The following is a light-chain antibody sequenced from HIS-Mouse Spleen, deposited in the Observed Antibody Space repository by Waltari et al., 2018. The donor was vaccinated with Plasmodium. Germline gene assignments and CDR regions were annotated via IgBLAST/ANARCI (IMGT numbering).Light chain of an antibody. CDR3: SSYTSSSTA. V-gene: IGLV2-14*03. CDR2: DVS. CDR1: SSDVGGYNY. Sequence: QSALTQHASVSGSPGQSITISCTGTSSDVGGYNYVSCYQQHPGKAPKLMIYDVSNRPSGVSNRFSGSKSGNTASLTISGLQAEDEADYYCSSYTSSSTAFGTGTKVTVL. J-gene: IGLJ1*01.